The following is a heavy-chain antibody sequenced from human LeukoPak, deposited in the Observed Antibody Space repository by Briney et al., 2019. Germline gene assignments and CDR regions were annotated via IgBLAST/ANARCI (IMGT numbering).Heavy chain of an antibody. V-gene: IGHV3-48*04. CDR1: GLTFGSYS. D-gene: IGHD3-10*01. J-gene: IGHJ4*02. Sequence: GGSLRLPCAASGLTFGSYSVNWVRQAPGKGLEWISYISGISSTIYYADSVKGRFTISRDNAKNSVYLQMNSLRAEDTAVYYCARDTITMVRGGDYWGQGTLVTVSS. CDR3: ARDTITMVRGGDY. CDR2: ISGISSTI.